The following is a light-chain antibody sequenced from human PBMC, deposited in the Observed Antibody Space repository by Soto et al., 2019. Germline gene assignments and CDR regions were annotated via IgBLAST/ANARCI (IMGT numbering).Light chain of an antibody. J-gene: IGKJ1*01. Sequence: DIVMTQSPLSLPVTPGEPASISCRSSQSLLHSNGYNYLDWYLQKPGQSPQLLIYLGSNRSSGVPARFSGSGSGTDFTLKISXVEAEDVGVYYCMQALQTWTFGQGTKVDIK. CDR2: LGS. CDR1: QSLLHSNGYNY. CDR3: MQALQTWT. V-gene: IGKV2-28*01.